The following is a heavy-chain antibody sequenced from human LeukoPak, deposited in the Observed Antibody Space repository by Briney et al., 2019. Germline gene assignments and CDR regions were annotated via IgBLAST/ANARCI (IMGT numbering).Heavy chain of an antibody. V-gene: IGHV7-4-1*02. Sequence: ASVKVSCKASGYTFTGYYMHWVRQAPGQGLEWMGWINTNTGNPTYAQGFTGRFVFSLDTSVSTAYLQISSLKAEDTAVYYCARDSGRYFDWLPLYYYYYYMDVWGKGTTVTVSS. CDR2: INTNTGNP. D-gene: IGHD3-9*01. CDR3: ARDSGRYFDWLPLYYYYYYMDV. CDR1: GYTFTGYY. J-gene: IGHJ6*03.